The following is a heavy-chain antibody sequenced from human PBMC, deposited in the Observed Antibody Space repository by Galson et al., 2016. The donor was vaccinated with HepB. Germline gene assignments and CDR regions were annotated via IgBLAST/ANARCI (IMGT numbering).Heavy chain of an antibody. CDR1: GYTFVNYG. CDR2: ISPYYGKT. D-gene: IGHD1-14*01. Sequence: SVKVSCKASGYTFVNYGITWLRQAPGQRPEWMGWISPYYGKTKYSEKLQGRITMTTDTSTSTAYMELRALTSGDTAVYYCAKDRNGGPVSSWFDPWGQGTLVTVSS. CDR3: AKDRNGGPVSSWFDP. J-gene: IGHJ5*02. V-gene: IGHV1-18*01.